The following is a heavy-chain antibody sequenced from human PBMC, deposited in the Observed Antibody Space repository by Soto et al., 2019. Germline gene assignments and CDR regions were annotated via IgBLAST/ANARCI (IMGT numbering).Heavy chain of an antibody. J-gene: IGHJ4*02. CDR2: INSDGSDR. CDR3: ARGYYYDSSGPTSRLFDY. CDR1: GFTLSSYW. D-gene: IGHD3-22*01. V-gene: IGHV3-74*01. Sequence: GGSLRLSCAASGFTLSSYWMHWVRQAPGKGLVWVSRINSDGSDRTYADSVRGRFTISRDNAKNTLFLQMNSLRAEDTAVYYCARGYYYDSSGPTSRLFDYWGQGALVTVSS.